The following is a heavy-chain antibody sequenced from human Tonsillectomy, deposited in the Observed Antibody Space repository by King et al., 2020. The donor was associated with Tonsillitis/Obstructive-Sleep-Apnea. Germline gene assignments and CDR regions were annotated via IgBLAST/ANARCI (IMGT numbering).Heavy chain of an antibody. J-gene: IGHJ4*02. V-gene: IGHV3-23*01. CDR2: IRGRGGST. CDR1: GFILSNYA. D-gene: IGHD2-21*01. CDR3: ARDHILDY. Sequence: VQLLESGGGLVQPGGSLRLSFAASGFILSNYAMNWVRQAPGKGLEWVSDIRGRGGSTDYADSVKGRFTISRDNSKNMLYLQMSSLRADDTAVYYCARDHILDYWGQGTLVTVSS.